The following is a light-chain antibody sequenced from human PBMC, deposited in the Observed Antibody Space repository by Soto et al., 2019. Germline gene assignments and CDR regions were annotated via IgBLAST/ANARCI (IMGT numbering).Light chain of an antibody. Sequence: QSALTQPRSVSGSPGQSVTISCTGTSRDVGNYNYVSWYQQHPGKAPKLMIYNVNKRPSGVPDRFSGSKSGNTASLTISGLQAENDADYYCCSYAGSYPWVFGGGTKLTVL. CDR3: CSYAGSYPWV. V-gene: IGLV2-11*01. CDR2: NVN. CDR1: SRDVGNYNY. J-gene: IGLJ3*02.